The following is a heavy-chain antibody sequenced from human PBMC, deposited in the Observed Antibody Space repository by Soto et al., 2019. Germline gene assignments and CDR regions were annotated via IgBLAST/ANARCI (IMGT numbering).Heavy chain of an antibody. CDR1: GGTFSSYA. D-gene: IGHD3-9*01. J-gene: IGHJ6*02. V-gene: IGHV1-69*13. Sequence: SVKVPCKASGGTFSSYAISWVRQAPGQGLEWMRGIIPIFGTANYAQKFQGRVTITADESTSTAYMELSSPRSEDTAVYYCARDLLRYFDWLPGYYYYYGMDVWG. CDR2: IIPIFGTA. CDR3: ARDLLRYFDWLPGYYYYYGMDV.